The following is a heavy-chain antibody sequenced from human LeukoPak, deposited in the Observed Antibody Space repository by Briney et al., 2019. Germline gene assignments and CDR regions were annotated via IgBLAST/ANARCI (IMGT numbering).Heavy chain of an antibody. D-gene: IGHD3-10*01. CDR3: AKVGWVRGVIGRGYDY. J-gene: IGHJ4*02. CDR2: ISGSGGST. CDR1: GFTFSSYA. V-gene: IGHV3-23*01. Sequence: PGGSLRLSCAASGFTFSSYAMSWVRQAPGKGLEWVSAISGSGGSTYYADSVKGRFTISRDNSKNTLYLQMNSLRAEDTAVYYCAKVGWVRGVIGRGYDYWGQGTLVTVSS.